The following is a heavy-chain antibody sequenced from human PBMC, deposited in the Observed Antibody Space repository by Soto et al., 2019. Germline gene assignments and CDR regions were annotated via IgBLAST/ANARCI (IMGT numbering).Heavy chain of an antibody. CDR2: INPSGGST. V-gene: IGHV1-46*01. D-gene: IGHD6-25*01. J-gene: IGHJ3*02. CDR3: ATSGSSGGNAFDI. CDR1: GYTLTSYY. Sequence: SAKVSCKASGYTLTSYYMHWVRQAPGQGLEWMGIINPSGGSTSYAQKFQGRVTMTEDTSTDTAYMELSSLRSEDTAVYYCATSGSSGGNAFDIWGQGTMVTVSS.